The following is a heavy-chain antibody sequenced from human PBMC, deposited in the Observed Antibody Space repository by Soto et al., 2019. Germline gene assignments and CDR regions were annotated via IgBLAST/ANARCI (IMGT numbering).Heavy chain of an antibody. CDR3: ARDQGVAAAGITWFDP. D-gene: IGHD6-13*01. CDR2: IHSSGST. V-gene: IGHV4-4*07. Sequence: SETVSLTXTVSGASMNSYHWSWIRQPAGKGLEWIGHIHSSGSTNYNPSLKSRVTMSVDTSKNQFSLRLMSLTAADTAVYYCARDQGVAAAGITWFDPWGQGSLVTVSS. J-gene: IGHJ5*02. CDR1: GASMNSYH.